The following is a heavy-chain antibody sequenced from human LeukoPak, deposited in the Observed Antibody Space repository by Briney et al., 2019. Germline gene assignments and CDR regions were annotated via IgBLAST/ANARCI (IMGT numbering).Heavy chain of an antibody. CDR1: GFTFSSYA. D-gene: IGHD6-19*01. Sequence: GGSLRLSCAASGFTFSSYAMSWVRQAPGKGLEWVSAISGSGGSTYYADSVKGRFTISRDNAKNSLYLQMNSLRAEDTAVYYCASPSKSSGWYVDYWGQGTLVTVSS. V-gene: IGHV3-23*01. J-gene: IGHJ4*02. CDR2: ISGSGGST. CDR3: ASPSKSSGWYVDY.